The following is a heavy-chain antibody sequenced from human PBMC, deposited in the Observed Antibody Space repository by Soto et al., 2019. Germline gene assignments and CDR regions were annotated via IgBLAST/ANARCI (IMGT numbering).Heavy chain of an antibody. V-gene: IGHV1-69*13. J-gene: IGHJ4*02. Sequence: SVKVSCKASGGTFSSYAISWVRQAPGQGLEWMGGIIPIFGTANYAQKFQGRVTITADESTSTAYMELSSLRSEDTAVYYCARGQGDCSGGSCYFIYFDYWGQGTLVTVSS. CDR3: ARGQGDCSGGSCYFIYFDY. CDR2: IIPIFGTA. D-gene: IGHD2-15*01. CDR1: GGTFSSYA.